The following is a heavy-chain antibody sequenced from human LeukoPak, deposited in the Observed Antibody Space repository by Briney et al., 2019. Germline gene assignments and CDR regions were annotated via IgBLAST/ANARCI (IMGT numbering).Heavy chain of an antibody. D-gene: IGHD3-10*01. V-gene: IGHV4-34*01. CDR3: ARRNTMVRGIAAPMDV. CDR2: INHSGST. Sequence: SETLSLTCAVYGGSFSGYYWSWIRQPPGKGREWIGEINHSGSTNYNPSLKSRVTISVDTSKNQFSLKLSSVTAADTAVYYCARRNTMVRGIAAPMDVWDKGTTVTISS. J-gene: IGHJ6*03. CDR1: GGSFSGYY.